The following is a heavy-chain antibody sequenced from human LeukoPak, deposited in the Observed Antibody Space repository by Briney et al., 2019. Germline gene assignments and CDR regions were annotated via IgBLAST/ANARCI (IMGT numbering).Heavy chain of an antibody. D-gene: IGHD2-21*01. CDR2: IIPIFGTA. V-gene: IGHV1-69*13. Sequence: SVKVSCKASGGTFSSSSISWVRQAPGQGLQWMGGIIPIFGTANYAQKFQGRVTITADESTSTAYMELSSLRSEDTAVYYCARDPSPIRRRYGMDVWGQGTTVTVSS. J-gene: IGHJ6*02. CDR1: GGTFSSSS. CDR3: ARDPSPIRRRYGMDV.